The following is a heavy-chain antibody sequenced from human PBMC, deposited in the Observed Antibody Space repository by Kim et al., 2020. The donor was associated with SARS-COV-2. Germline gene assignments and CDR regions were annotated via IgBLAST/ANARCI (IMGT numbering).Heavy chain of an antibody. CDR2: IIPIFGTA. CDR1: GGTFSSYA. CDR3: ARDRGSAYNWNDLDAFDI. V-gene: IGHV1-69*13. J-gene: IGHJ3*02. D-gene: IGHD1-1*01. Sequence: SVKVSCKASGGTFSSYAISWVRQAPGQGLEWMGGIIPIFGTANYAQKFQGRVTITADESTSTAYMELSSLRSEDTAVYYCARDRGSAYNWNDLDAFDIWGQGTMVTVSS.